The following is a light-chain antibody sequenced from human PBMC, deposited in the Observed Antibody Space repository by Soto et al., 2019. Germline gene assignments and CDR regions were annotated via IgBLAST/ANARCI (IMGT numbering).Light chain of an antibody. CDR2: KAS. J-gene: IGKJ1*01. Sequence: DIQNTQSPSTLSGSVGDRVTIPCRASQTISSWLAWYQQKPGKAPKLLIYKASTLKSGVPSRFSGSGSGTEFTLTISSLQPDDFATYYCQHYNSYSEAFGQGTKADIK. CDR3: QHYNSYSEA. CDR1: QTISSW. V-gene: IGKV1-5*03.